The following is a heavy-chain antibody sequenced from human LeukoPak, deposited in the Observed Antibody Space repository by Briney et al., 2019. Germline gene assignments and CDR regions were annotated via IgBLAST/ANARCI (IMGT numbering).Heavy chain of an antibody. CDR3: ASASNYYDSSGYYY. CDR2: IIPILGIA. V-gene: IGHV1-69*04. Sequence: ASVRVSCKASGGTFSSYAISWVRQAPGQGLEWMGRIIPILGIANYAQKFQGRVTITADKSTSTAYMELSSLRSEDTAVYYCASASNYYDSSGYYYWGQGTLVTVSS. CDR1: GGTFSSYA. D-gene: IGHD3-22*01. J-gene: IGHJ4*02.